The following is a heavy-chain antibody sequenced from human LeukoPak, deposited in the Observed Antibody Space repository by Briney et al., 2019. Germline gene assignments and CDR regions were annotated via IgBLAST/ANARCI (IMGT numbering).Heavy chain of an antibody. Sequence: GGSLRLSCAASGFTFSSYAMTWVRQAPGKGLEWVAGISDTGGRTNYADSVKGRFTISRDNPKNTLYLQMNSLRAEDTAVYFCAKRGVVIRVILVGFHKEAYYFDSWGQGALVTVSS. D-gene: IGHD3-22*01. V-gene: IGHV3-23*01. CDR2: ISDTGGRT. CDR1: GFTFSSYA. CDR3: AKRGVVIRVILVGFHKEAYYFDS. J-gene: IGHJ4*02.